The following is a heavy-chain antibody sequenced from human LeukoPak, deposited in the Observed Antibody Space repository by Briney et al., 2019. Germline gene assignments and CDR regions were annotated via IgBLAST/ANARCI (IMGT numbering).Heavy chain of an antibody. V-gene: IGHV1-69*15. CDR1: GGTFSSYA. D-gene: IGHD5-12*01. CDR3: AREYRYSGYVDY. J-gene: IGHJ4*02. CDR2: IIAIFGTA. Sequence: SVKVSCKASGGTFSSYAISWVRQAPGQGLEGMGRIIAIFGTANYAQKFQGRVTITADQSTSTAYLGLSRLSSEDTAVYYCAREYRYSGYVDYWGQGTLVTVSS.